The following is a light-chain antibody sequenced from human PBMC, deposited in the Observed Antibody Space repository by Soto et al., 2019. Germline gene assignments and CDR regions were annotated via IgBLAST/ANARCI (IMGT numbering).Light chain of an antibody. V-gene: IGLV1-44*01. CDR3: AAWDDSLNGVYV. Sequence: QSALTQPPSVSGTPGQRVTISCSGSSSNIGSNTVNWYQQLPGTAPKLLIYSNNQRPSGVPDRFSGSKSGTSASLAISGLQSEDEADYYCAAWDDSLNGVYVFGTGTKVTVL. J-gene: IGLJ1*01. CDR1: SSNIGSNT. CDR2: SNN.